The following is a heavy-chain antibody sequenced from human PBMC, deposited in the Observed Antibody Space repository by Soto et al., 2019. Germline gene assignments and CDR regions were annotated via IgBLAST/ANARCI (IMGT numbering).Heavy chain of an antibody. J-gene: IGHJ6*02. CDR1: GFTFSSYS. Sequence: GSLRLSCSASGFTFSSYSMNWVRQAPGKGLEWVSSISSSSSYIYYADSVKGRFTISRDNAKNSLYLQRNSLRAEDTAVYYCARVGRCRQAVRYYYGMDVWGQGTTVNVSS. CDR2: ISSSSSYI. V-gene: IGHV3-21*01. CDR3: ARVGRCRQAVRYYYGMDV. D-gene: IGHD2-15*01.